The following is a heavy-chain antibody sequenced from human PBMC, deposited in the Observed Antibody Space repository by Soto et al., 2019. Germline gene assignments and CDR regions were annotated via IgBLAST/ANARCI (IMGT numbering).Heavy chain of an antibody. CDR2: IYHSGST. J-gene: IGHJ4*02. V-gene: IGHV4-30-2*01. CDR3: ARGGGYTFDY. Sequence: QLQLQESGSGLVKPSQTLSLTCAVSGGSISSGGYSWSWIRQPPGKGLEWIGYIYHSGSTYYNPSLQGRVTISVDRSKNQFSRKLSSVAAADTAVYYWARGGGYTFDYWGQGTLVTVSS. D-gene: IGHD3-16*01. CDR1: GGSISSGGYS.